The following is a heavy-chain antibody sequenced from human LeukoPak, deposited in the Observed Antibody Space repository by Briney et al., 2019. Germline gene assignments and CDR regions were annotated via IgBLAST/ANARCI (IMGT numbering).Heavy chain of an antibody. CDR3: ARDLPDSSGWYPDAFDI. J-gene: IGHJ3*02. D-gene: IGHD6-19*01. CDR1: GGSISSYY. V-gene: IGHV4-59*01. CDR2: IYYSGST. Sequence: SETLSLTCTVSGGSISSYYWSWIRQPPGKGLEWIGYIYYSGSTNYNPSLKSRVTISVDTSKNQFSLKLSSVTAADTAVYYCARDLPDSSGWYPDAFDIWGQGTMVTVSS.